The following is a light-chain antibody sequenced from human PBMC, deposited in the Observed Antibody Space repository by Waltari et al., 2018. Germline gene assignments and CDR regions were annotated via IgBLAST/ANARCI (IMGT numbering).Light chain of an antibody. CDR3: QQSYSTPLT. V-gene: IGKV1-39*01. CDR1: QTIRSN. Sequence: DLQMTQSPSSLSASVGDRVTITCRASQTIRSNLNWYQQKAGKAPKLLMYAASSLQSGVPSRFSGSGSGTDFTLTISSLQPEDFATYYCQQSYSTPLTFGGGTKVEIK. CDR2: AAS. J-gene: IGKJ4*01.